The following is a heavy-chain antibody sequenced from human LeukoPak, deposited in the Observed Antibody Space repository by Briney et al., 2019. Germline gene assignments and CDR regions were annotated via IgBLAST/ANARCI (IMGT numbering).Heavy chain of an antibody. J-gene: IGHJ4*02. D-gene: IGHD2-8*02. Sequence: PSETLSLTCAVYGGSFSGYYWSWIRQPPGKGLEWIGEINHSGSANYNPSLKSRVTISVDTSKNQFSLKLTSVTAADTAVYYCARDTGGWDKEGYYFDYWGQGTLVTVSS. CDR2: INHSGSA. V-gene: IGHV4-34*01. CDR1: GGSFSGYY. CDR3: ARDTGGWDKEGYYFDY.